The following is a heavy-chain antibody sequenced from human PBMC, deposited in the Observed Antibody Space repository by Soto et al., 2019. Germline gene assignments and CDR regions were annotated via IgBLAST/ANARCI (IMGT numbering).Heavy chain of an antibody. J-gene: IGHJ4*02. CDR3: ARAPYEDYAVREPNCFDS. D-gene: IGHD4-17*01. Sequence: QVQLVQSGTEVKKPGSSVKVSCKASGGTFSTLAVSWVRQAPGQGLEWMGGIIPIFGRPVYAQKFQGRVTITADESTSIVYMELSSLSSEDTAVYYCARAPYEDYAVREPNCFDSWGQGTLVTVSS. V-gene: IGHV1-69*01. CDR1: GGTFSTLA. CDR2: IIPIFGRP.